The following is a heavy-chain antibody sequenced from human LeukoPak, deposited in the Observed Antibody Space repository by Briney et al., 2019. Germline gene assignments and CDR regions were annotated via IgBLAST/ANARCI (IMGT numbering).Heavy chain of an antibody. CDR1: GFTFNRDW. Sequence: GGSLRLSCAASGFTFNRDWTAWVRQAPGKGLEWVANIKEDGSEKNYVDSVKGRFTISRDNSKNTLYLQMNSLRAEDTAVYYCARGVSWFDPWGQGTLVTVSS. J-gene: IGHJ5*02. CDR2: IKEDGSEK. D-gene: IGHD3-16*01. CDR3: ARGVSWFDP. V-gene: IGHV3-7*03.